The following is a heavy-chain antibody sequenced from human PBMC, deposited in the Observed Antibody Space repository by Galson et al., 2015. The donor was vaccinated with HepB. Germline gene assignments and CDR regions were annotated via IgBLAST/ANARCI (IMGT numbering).Heavy chain of an antibody. CDR1: GFTFSSYG. D-gene: IGHD3-9*01. Sequence: SLRLSCAASGFTFSSYGMHWVRQAPGKGLEWVAGISSHGDNKNYADSMEGRFTISRDNSMSTLFLQMNTLRPDDTAVYYCARFPGISAPGYFDYWGQGILVTVSS. V-gene: IGHV3-30*03. CDR3: ARFPGISAPGYFDY. CDR2: ISSHGDNK. J-gene: IGHJ4*02.